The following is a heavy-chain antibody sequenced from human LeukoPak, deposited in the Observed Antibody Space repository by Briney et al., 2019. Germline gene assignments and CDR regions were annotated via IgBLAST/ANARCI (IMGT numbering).Heavy chain of an antibody. Sequence: PSETLSLTCTVSGGSISGYYWSWIRQSAGKGLEWIGHIYSTGTNNYNPSLRSRVTLSVDTSKNQFSLKLRSVTAADTAVYYCARDRELGYWGQGTLVTVSS. CDR1: GGSISGYY. J-gene: IGHJ4*02. CDR2: IYSTGTN. CDR3: ARDRELGY. V-gene: IGHV4-4*07. D-gene: IGHD3-10*01.